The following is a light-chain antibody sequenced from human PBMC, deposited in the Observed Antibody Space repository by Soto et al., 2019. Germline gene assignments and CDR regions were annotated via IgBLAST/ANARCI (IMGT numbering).Light chain of an antibody. J-gene: IGKJ1*01. CDR3: QQYGDMWT. CDR1: QSVRSSY. V-gene: IGKV3-20*01. Sequence: IVLTQSPGTLSLSPGESATLNCRASQSVRSSYLAWYQQQPGQAPRLLIHGASRRATGIPDRFSGSGSGTDFTLTINRLEPEDFAVYFCQQYGDMWTFGQGTKVDIK. CDR2: GAS.